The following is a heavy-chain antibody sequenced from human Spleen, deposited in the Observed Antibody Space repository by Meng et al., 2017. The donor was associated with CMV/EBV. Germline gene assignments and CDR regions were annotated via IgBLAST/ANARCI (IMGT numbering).Heavy chain of an antibody. J-gene: IGHJ3*02. CDR3: TAPSITRSASDI. CDR1: GFTFSNAW. V-gene: IGHV3-15*01. Sequence: ASGFTFSNAWMSWVRQAPGKGLEWVGRIKSKTSGGTTDYAAPVKGRFTISRDDSSNTLYLQMNSLRTEDTAVYYCTAPSITRSASDIWGQGTMVTVSS. CDR2: IKSKTSGGTT. D-gene: IGHD1-14*01.